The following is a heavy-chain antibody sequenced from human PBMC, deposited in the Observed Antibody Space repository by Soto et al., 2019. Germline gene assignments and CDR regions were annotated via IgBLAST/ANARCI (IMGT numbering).Heavy chain of an antibody. CDR1: GFTFSSYG. D-gene: IGHD3-9*01. Sequence: VGSLRLSCAASGFTFSSYGMHWVRQAPGKGLEWVAVIWYDGSNKYYADSVKGRFTISRDNSKNTLYLQMNSLRAEDTAVYYCARGVLRYFDWQSGFDYWGQGTLVTVSS. J-gene: IGHJ4*02. CDR2: IWYDGSNK. V-gene: IGHV3-33*01. CDR3: ARGVLRYFDWQSGFDY.